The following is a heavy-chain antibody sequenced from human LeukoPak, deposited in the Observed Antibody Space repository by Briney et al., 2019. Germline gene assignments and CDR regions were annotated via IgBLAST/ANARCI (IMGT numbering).Heavy chain of an antibody. Sequence: PGGSLRLSCAASGVTFSSYSMNWVRQAPGKGLEWVSSISSSSSYIYYADSVKGRFTISRDNAKNSLYLQMNSLRAEDTAVYYCARDPNYCSSTSCYNYWGQGTLVTVSS. D-gene: IGHD2-2*02. J-gene: IGHJ4*02. V-gene: IGHV3-21*01. CDR2: ISSSSSYI. CDR1: GVTFSSYS. CDR3: ARDPNYCSSTSCYNY.